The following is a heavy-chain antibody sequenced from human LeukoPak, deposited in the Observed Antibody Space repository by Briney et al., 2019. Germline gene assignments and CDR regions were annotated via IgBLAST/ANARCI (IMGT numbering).Heavy chain of an antibody. V-gene: IGHV3-23*01. D-gene: IGHD3-10*01. Sequence: GGSLRPSCVGSGFTFSNYALTWVRQTPGRGLEWLSAITDSGIRTDYADSGKGRFTISRDNSKNTLYLQMNSLRAEDTAVYYCARDDAPGGGYLDFWGQGTLVTVSS. CDR3: ARDDAPGGGYLDF. J-gene: IGHJ4*02. CDR1: GFTFSNYA. CDR2: ITDSGIRT.